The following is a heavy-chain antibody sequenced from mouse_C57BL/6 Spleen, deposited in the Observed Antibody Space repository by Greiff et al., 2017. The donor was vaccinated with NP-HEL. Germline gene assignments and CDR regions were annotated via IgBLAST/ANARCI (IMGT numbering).Heavy chain of an antibody. Sequence: EVQLVESGPELVKPGASVKMSCKASGYTFTDYNMHWVKQSHGKSLEWIGYINPNNGGTSYNQKFKGKATLTVNKSSSTAYMELRSLTSEDSAVYYCARSNYYFDYWGQGTTLTVSS. CDR2: INPNNGGT. J-gene: IGHJ2*01. CDR1: GYTFTDYN. CDR3: ARSNYYFDY. D-gene: IGHD2-5*01. V-gene: IGHV1-22*01.